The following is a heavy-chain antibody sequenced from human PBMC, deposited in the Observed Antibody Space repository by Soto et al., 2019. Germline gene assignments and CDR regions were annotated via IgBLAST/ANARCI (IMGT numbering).Heavy chain of an antibody. CDR2: IYHSGST. CDR1: SGSISSSNW. CDR3: ARVWYSSGSVGFDY. V-gene: IGHV4-4*02. D-gene: IGHD6-19*01. J-gene: IGHJ4*02. Sequence: SETLSLTCAVSSGSISSSNWWSWVRQPPGKGLEWIGEIYHSGSTNYNPSLKSRVTISVDKSKNQFSLKLSSVTAADTAVYYRARVWYSSGSVGFDYWGQGTLVTVSS.